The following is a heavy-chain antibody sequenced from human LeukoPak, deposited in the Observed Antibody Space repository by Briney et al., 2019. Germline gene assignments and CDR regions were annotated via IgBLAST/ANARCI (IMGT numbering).Heavy chain of an antibody. CDR3: ARVIAMIVLPIPHGMDV. CDR2: IIPILDMA. CDR1: GGTFSSYG. Sequence: ASVKVSCKASGGTFSSYGFSWVRQAPGQGLEGMGRIIPILDMANYAQKFQGRVTFTADKSTNTVYMELRSLKSEDTAVYYCARVIAMIVLPIPHGMDVWGQGTTVTVSS. V-gene: IGHV1-69*04. D-gene: IGHD3-22*01. J-gene: IGHJ6*02.